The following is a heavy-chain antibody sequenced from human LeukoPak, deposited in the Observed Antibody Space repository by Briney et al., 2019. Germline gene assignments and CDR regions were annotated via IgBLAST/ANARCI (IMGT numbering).Heavy chain of an antibody. D-gene: IGHD3-9*01. J-gene: IGHJ6*02. CDR3: ARQLRYTRDAMDV. V-gene: IGHV3-23*01. CDR1: GFTFSSYA. Sequence: GGSLRLSCAASGFTFSSYAMSWVRQAPGKGLEWVSAISGSGGSTYYADSVKGRFTISRDNSKNTLYLQMNSLRAEDTAIYYCARQLRYTRDAMDVWGQGTTVTVSS. CDR2: ISGSGGST.